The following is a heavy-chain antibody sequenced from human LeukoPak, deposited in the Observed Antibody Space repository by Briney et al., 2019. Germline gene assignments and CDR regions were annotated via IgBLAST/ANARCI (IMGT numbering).Heavy chain of an antibody. V-gene: IGHV3-7*01. CDR1: GFTFSSYW. Sequence: PGGSLRLSCAASGFTFSSYWMSWVRQAPGKGLEGVANIKQDGSEKYYVDSVKGRFTISRDNAKNSLYLQMNSLRAEDTAVYYCATGDDYGDYDYFDYWGQGTLVTVSS. D-gene: IGHD4-17*01. CDR3: ATGDDYGDYDYFDY. CDR2: IKQDGSEK. J-gene: IGHJ4*02.